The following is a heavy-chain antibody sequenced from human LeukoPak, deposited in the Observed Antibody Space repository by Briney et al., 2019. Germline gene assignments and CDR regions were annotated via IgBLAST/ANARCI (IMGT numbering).Heavy chain of an antibody. J-gene: IGHJ3*02. Sequence: GGSLRLSCAASGFTFSSYEMNWVRQAPGKGREGGSYISSSGSTIYYADSVKGRFTISRDNAKNSLYLQMNSLRAEDTAVYYCARHSGGLRFDWLRNGGAFDIWGQGTMVTVSS. D-gene: IGHD3-9*01. V-gene: IGHV3-48*03. CDR3: ARHSGGLRFDWLRNGGAFDI. CDR2: ISSSGSTI. CDR1: GFTFSSYE.